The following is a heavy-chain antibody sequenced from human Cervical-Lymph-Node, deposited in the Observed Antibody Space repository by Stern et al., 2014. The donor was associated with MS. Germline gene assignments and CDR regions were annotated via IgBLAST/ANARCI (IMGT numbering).Heavy chain of an antibody. V-gene: IGHV1-69*01. CDR3: ARDSDIENTGYGMDV. Sequence: VQLVESGAEVKKPGSSVKVSCKASGGTFSDFAISWVRQAPRQGLEWMGGIIPIFGTANYAQKFQGRVTITADESTSTSYMELHSLTSEDTAVYYCARDSDIENTGYGMDVWGQGTTVTVSS. CDR1: GGTFSDFA. J-gene: IGHJ6*02. CDR2: IIPIFGTA. D-gene: IGHD1-1*01.